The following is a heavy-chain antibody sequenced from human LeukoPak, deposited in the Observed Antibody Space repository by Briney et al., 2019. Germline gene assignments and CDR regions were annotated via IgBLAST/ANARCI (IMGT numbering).Heavy chain of an antibody. Sequence: SVRVSCKASGGIFSTYGFHWVRQAPGQGLEWLGGIIPIFHTSHYARKFQDRVMISADESTSTVYMELSSLRSEDTAVYYCARDPLGHCSSSNCYTRMEFDYWGQGTLVTVSS. D-gene: IGHD2-2*02. CDR3: ARDPLGHCSSSNCYTRMEFDY. CDR2: IIPIFHTS. J-gene: IGHJ4*02. V-gene: IGHV1-69*13. CDR1: GGIFSTYG.